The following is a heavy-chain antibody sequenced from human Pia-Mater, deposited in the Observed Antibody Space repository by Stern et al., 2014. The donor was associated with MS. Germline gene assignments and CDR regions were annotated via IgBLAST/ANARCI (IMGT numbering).Heavy chain of an antibody. Sequence: VQLVESGAEVKKPGASVKVSRKASGYTFTGYYMHWVRQAPGQGLEWMGRINPNSGGTNYAQKFQGRVTMTRDTSISTAYMELSRLRSDDTAVYYCARSNYCSGGSCYYYYGMDVWGQGTTVTVSS. CDR3: ARSNYCSGGSCYYYYGMDV. D-gene: IGHD2-15*01. V-gene: IGHV1-2*06. CDR1: GYTFTGYY. J-gene: IGHJ6*02. CDR2: INPNSGGT.